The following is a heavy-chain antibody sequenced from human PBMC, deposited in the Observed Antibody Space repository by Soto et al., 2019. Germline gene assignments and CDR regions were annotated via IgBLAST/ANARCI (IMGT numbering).Heavy chain of an antibody. D-gene: IGHD3-9*01. V-gene: IGHV3-15*01. CDR1: GFTFSNAW. Sequence: PGGSLRLSCAASGFTFSNAWMSWVRQAPGKGLEWVGRIKSKTDGGTTDYAAPVKGRFTISRDDSKNTLYLQMNSLKTEDTAVYYCTTVKYDIFTGYYEGYFDYWGQGTLVTVSS. J-gene: IGHJ4*02. CDR3: TTVKYDIFTGYYEGYFDY. CDR2: IKSKTDGGTT.